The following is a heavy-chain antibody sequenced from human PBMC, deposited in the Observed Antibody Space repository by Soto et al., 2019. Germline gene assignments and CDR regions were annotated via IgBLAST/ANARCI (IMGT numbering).Heavy chain of an antibody. CDR3: ARVEDYGDYSGY. Sequence: ASLKLSCKSSGYTFTSYDINWVRQATGQGLEWMGWMNPNSGNTGYAQKFQGRVTMTRNTSISTAYMELSSLRSEDTAVYYCARVEDYGDYSGYWGQGTLVTVSS. D-gene: IGHD4-17*01. CDR1: GYTFTSYD. J-gene: IGHJ4*02. CDR2: MNPNSGNT. V-gene: IGHV1-8*01.